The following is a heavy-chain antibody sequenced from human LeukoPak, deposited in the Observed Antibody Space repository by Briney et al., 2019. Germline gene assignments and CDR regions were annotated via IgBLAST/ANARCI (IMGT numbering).Heavy chain of an antibody. D-gene: IGHD1-1*01. CDR2: ISYDGSIR. J-gene: IGHJ5*02. CDR1: EFSFNNFA. V-gene: IGHV3-30-3*01. Sequence: GGSLRLSCAASEFSFNNFAMYWVRQAPGQGLEWLAVISYDGSIRYYADSVKGRFTISRDNSNNTLHLQMNSLRAEDTALYYCAREDNPLWFDPWGQGTLVTVSS. CDR3: AREDNPLWFDP.